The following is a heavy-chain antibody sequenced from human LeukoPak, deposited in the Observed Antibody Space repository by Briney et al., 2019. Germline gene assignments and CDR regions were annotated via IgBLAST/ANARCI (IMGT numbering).Heavy chain of an antibody. J-gene: IGHJ4*02. CDR3: AKGAFPYCSGGSCYSPFDY. Sequence: GGSLRLSCAASGFTFSSYGMSWVRQAPGKGLEWVSAISGSGGSTYYADSVKGRFTISRDNSKNPLYLQMNSLRAEDTAVYYCAKGAFPYCSGGSCYSPFDYWGQGTLVTVSS. D-gene: IGHD2-15*01. CDR2: ISGSGGST. CDR1: GFTFSSYG. V-gene: IGHV3-23*01.